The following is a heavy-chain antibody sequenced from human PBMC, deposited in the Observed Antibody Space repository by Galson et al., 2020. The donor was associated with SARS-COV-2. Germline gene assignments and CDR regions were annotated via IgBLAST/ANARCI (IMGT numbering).Heavy chain of an antibody. CDR2: ISYDGSNK. Sequence: GGSLRLSCAASGFTFSSYAMHWVRQAPGKGLEWVAVISYDGSNKYYADSVKGRFTISRDNSKNTLYLQMNSLRAEDTAVYYCARDRRYSGYDWVMSFDYWGQGTLVTVSS. CDR1: GFTFSSYA. V-gene: IGHV3-30*04. J-gene: IGHJ4*02. CDR3: ARDRRYSGYDWVMSFDY. D-gene: IGHD5-12*01.